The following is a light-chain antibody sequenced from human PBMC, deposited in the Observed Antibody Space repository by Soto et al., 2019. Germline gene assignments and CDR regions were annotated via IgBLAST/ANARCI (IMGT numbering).Light chain of an antibody. CDR2: DVS. Sequence: QSVLTQPASVSGSPGQSIAISCTGTSSDVGGYNYVSWYQQHPGKAPKLMIYDVSKRPSGVPDRFSGSKSGNTASLTISGLQAEDEADYYCCSYAGSYTVVFGGGTQLTVL. V-gene: IGLV2-11*01. CDR3: CSYAGSYTVV. CDR1: SSDVGGYNY. J-gene: IGLJ2*01.